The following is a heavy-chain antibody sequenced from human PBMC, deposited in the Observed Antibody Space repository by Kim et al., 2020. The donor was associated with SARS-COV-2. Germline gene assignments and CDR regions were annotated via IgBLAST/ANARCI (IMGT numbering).Heavy chain of an antibody. J-gene: IGHJ4*01. CDR2: VNNNNNP. D-gene: IGHD5-12*01. V-gene: IGHV3-23*01. CDR1: GFTFSRKA. CDR3: AKDHPISGESTFYY. Sequence: GGSLRLSCAASGFTFSRKAMSWVRQVPGKGLEWIASVNNNNNPYYADSVKGRFTVSRDITKDTLYLQMNSLRADDTALYYCAKDHPISGESTFYYW.